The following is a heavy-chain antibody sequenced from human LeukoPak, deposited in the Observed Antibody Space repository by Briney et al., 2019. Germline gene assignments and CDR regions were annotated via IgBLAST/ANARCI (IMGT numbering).Heavy chain of an antibody. CDR2: IYYSGST. D-gene: IGHD5-24*01. CDR1: GSSISSYY. V-gene: IGHV4-59*01. J-gene: IGHJ4*02. Sequence: KPSETLSLTCTVSGSSISSYYRSWIRQPPGKGLEWIGYIYYSGSTNYNPSLKSRVTISVDTSKNQFSLKLSSVTAADTAVYYCARVGRYGYNLEYFDYWGQGTLVTDSS. CDR3: ARVGRYGYNLEYFDY.